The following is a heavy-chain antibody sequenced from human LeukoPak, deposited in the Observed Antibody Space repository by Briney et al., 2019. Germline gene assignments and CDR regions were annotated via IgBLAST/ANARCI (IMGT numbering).Heavy chain of an antibody. J-gene: IGHJ4*02. CDR1: GFTFSSYA. D-gene: IGHD5-18*01. CDR3: AREVLDTAMALGY. CDR2: ISGSGGSA. V-gene: IGHV3-23*01. Sequence: GGSLRLSCAASGFTFSSYAMSWVRQAPGKGLEWVSEISGSGGSAYYADSVKGRFTISRDNSKNTLYLQMNSLRAEDTAVYYCAREVLDTAMALGYWGQGTLVTVSS.